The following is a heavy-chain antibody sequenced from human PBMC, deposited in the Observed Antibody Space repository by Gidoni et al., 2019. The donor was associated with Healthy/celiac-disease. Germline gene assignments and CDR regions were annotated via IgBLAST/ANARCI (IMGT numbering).Heavy chain of an antibody. D-gene: IGHD2-15*01. Sequence: QVQLQESGPGLVKPSETLSLNCTGAGGSISSYYWGWIRQPPGKGLEWIGNIYYSGSTNYNPSLKSRVTISVDTSKNQFSLKLSSVTAADTAVYYCARTGWSRRDAFDIWGQGTMVTVSS. CDR3: ARTGWSRRDAFDI. J-gene: IGHJ3*02. CDR2: IYYSGST. V-gene: IGHV4-59*01. CDR1: GGSISSYY.